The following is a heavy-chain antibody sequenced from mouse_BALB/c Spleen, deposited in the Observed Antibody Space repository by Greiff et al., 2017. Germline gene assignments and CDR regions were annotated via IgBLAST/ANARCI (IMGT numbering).Heavy chain of an antibody. V-gene: IGHV5-17*02. D-gene: IGHD2-4*01. CDR3: ARVYDYGVAD. Sequence: EVQLVESGGGLVQPGGSRKLSCAASGFTFSSFGMHWVRQAPEKGLEWVAYISSGSSTIYYADTVKGRFTISRDNPKNTLFLQMTSLRSEDTAMYYCARVYDYGVADWGQGTLVTVSA. CDR1: GFTFSSFG. J-gene: IGHJ3*01. CDR2: ISSGSSTI.